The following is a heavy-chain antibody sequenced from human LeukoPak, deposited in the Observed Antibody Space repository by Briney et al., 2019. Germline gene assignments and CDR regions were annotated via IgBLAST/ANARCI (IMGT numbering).Heavy chain of an antibody. J-gene: IGHJ5*02. CDR3: TRSDHYYGSGSPPNWFDP. CDR2: IIPILGIA. CDR1: GGTFSSYT. Sequence: SVKVSCKASGGTFSSYTISWVRQAPGQGLEWMGRIIPILGIANYAQKFQGRVTMTTDTSTSTAYMELRSLRSDDTAVYYCTRSDHYYGSGSPPNWFDPWGQGTLVTVSS. D-gene: IGHD3-10*01. V-gene: IGHV1-69*02.